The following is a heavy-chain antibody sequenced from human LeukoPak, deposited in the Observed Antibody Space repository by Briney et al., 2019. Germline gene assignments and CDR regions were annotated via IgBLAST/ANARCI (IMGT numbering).Heavy chain of an antibody. CDR3: AKNEFGQYQY. CDR1: GFTVSSNY. D-gene: IGHD3-16*01. V-gene: IGHV3-53*01. Sequence: PGGSLRLSCAASGFTVSSNYMSWVRQAPGKGLEWVSVLYTGGSTYYAGSVKGRFTISRDNSQNTLYLQMNSLRAEDTAVYYCAKNEFGQYQYWGQGTLVTVSS. CDR2: LYTGGST. J-gene: IGHJ4*02.